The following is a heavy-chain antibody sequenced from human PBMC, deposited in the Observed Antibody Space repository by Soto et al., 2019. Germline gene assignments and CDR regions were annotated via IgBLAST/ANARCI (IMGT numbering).Heavy chain of an antibody. J-gene: IGHJ5*02. CDR2: IYYTGKT. D-gene: IGHD3-9*01. Sequence: QVQLQESGPGLVKPSETLSLTCSVSGDSLTSYYWTWVRQPPGKGLEWIGYIYYTGKTNYNPALRGRDTISMDLSKNQFSLELMSLTAADTAVYYCARIILTGYYGLEPWGQGTLVIVSA. V-gene: IGHV4-59*01. CDR1: GDSLTSYY. CDR3: ARIILTGYYGLEP.